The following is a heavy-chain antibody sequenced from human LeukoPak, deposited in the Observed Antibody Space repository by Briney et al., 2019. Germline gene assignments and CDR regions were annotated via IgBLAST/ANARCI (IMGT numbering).Heavy chain of an antibody. CDR1: GGSISSGGYY. CDR3: ARGPVVVIALGAFDI. V-gene: IGHV4-31*03. CDR2: IYYSGST. Sequence: SQTLSLTCTVSGGSISSGGYYWSWIRQHPGKGLEWIGYIYYSGSTYYNPSLKSRVTISVDTSKNQFSLKLSSVTAADTAVYYCARGPVVVIALGAFDIWGQGTMVTVSS. D-gene: IGHD2-21*01. J-gene: IGHJ3*02.